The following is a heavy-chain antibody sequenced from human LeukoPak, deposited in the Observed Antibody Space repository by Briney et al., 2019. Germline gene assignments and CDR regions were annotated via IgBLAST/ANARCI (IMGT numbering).Heavy chain of an antibody. Sequence: SETLSLTCTVSDGSVSSGSYYWSWIRQPPGKGLEWIGYIYYSGSTNYNPSLKSRVTTSVDTSKNQFSLKLSSVTAADTAVYYCARAPSSGWYPGWFDPWGQGTLVTVSS. J-gene: IGHJ5*02. CDR3: ARAPSSGWYPGWFDP. CDR2: IYYSGST. CDR1: DGSVSSGSYY. D-gene: IGHD6-19*01. V-gene: IGHV4-61*01.